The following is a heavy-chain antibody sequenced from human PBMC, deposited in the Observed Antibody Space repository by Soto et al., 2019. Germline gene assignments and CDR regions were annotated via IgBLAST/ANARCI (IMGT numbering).Heavy chain of an antibody. CDR2: IYHTGTT. Sequence: SETLSLTCSVSGGSIISDDYYWGWVRQFPGKGLESIGYIYHTGTTFYNPSLQGRVFISLDTPKKQFTLDLNSVTAADSAVYYCARVRAYSYGYEDYWGQGTLVTVSS. D-gene: IGHD5-18*01. V-gene: IGHV4-30-4*01. CDR3: ARVRAYSYGYEDY. CDR1: GGSIISDDYY. J-gene: IGHJ4*02.